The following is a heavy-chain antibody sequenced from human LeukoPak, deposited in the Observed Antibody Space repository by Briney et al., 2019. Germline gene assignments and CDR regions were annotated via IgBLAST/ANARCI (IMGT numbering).Heavy chain of an antibody. D-gene: IGHD3-10*01. CDR3: AASHYGSSLFDI. Sequence: GASVKVSCKASGYTFTSYYMHWVRQAPGQGLEWMGIINPSGGSTSYAQKFQGRVTITADKSTSTAYMELSSLRSEDTAVYYCAASHYGSSLFDIWGQGTMVTVSS. J-gene: IGHJ3*02. V-gene: IGHV1-46*01. CDR1: GYTFTSYY. CDR2: INPSGGST.